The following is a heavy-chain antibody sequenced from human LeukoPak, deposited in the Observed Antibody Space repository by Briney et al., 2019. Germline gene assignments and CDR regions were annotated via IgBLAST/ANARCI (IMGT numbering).Heavy chain of an antibody. CDR3: ARHLGTTWFDP. D-gene: IGHD1-1*01. J-gene: IGHJ5*02. CDR2: IYYSGST. V-gene: IGHV4-39*01. Sequence: PGGSLRLSCAASGFTFSSYWMSWVRQPPGKGLEWIGSIYYSGSTYYNPSLKSRVTISVDTSKNQFSLKLSSVTAADTAVYYCARHLGTTWFDPWGQGTLVTVSS. CDR1: GFTFSSYW.